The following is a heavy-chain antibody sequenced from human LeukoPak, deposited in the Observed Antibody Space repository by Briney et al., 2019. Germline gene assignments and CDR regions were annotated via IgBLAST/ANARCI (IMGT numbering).Heavy chain of an antibody. D-gene: IGHD1-26*01. CDR3: AKWSGSYYPSFDY. J-gene: IGHJ4*02. CDR1: GFTFSSYG. V-gene: IGHV3-30*02. CDR2: IRYDGSNK. Sequence: PGGSLRLSCAASGFTFSSYGMHWVRQAPGKGLEWVAFIRYDGSNKYYADSAKGRFTISRDNSKNTLYLQMNSLRAEDTAVYYCAKWSGSYYPSFDYWGQGTLVTVSS.